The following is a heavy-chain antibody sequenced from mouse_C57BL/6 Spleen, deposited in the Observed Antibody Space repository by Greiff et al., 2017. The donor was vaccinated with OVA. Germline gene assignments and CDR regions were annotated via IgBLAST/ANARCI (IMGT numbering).Heavy chain of an antibody. D-gene: IGHD2-4*01. Sequence: QVQLQQPGAELVRPGSSVKLSCKASGYTFTSYWMHWVKQRPIQGLEWIGNIDPSDSETHYNQKFKDKATLTVDKSSSTAYMQLSSLASEDSAVYYCARHFYDYGFAYWGQGTLVTVSA. V-gene: IGHV1-52*01. CDR3: ARHFYDYGFAY. CDR1: GYTFTSYW. J-gene: IGHJ3*01. CDR2: IDPSDSET.